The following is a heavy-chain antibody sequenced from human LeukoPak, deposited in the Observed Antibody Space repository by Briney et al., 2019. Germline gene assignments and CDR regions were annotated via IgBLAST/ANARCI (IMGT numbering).Heavy chain of an antibody. CDR1: GSTVSSNY. D-gene: IGHD2-2*01. Sequence: GGSLRLSCAASGSTVSSNYMSWVRQAPGKGLEWVSVIYSGGSTYYADSVKGRFTISRDNSKNTLYLQMNSLRAEDTAVYYCARTYCSSTSCPEGDYYMDVWGKGTTVTVSS. CDR2: IYSGGST. V-gene: IGHV3-53*01. J-gene: IGHJ6*03. CDR3: ARTYCSSTSCPEGDYYMDV.